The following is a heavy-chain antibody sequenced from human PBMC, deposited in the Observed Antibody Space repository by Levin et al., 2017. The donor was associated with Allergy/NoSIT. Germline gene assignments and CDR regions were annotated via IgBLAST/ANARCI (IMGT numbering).Heavy chain of an antibody. Sequence: SGPTLVKPTQTLTLTCTFSGFSLSTSGVGVGWIRQPPGKALEWLALIYWDDDKRYSPSLKSRLTITKDTSKNQVVLTMTNMDPVDTATYYCAHRGYYGSGGAFDIWGQGTMVTVSS. V-gene: IGHV2-5*02. J-gene: IGHJ3*02. CDR2: IYWDDDK. CDR3: AHRGYYGSGGAFDI. D-gene: IGHD3-10*01. CDR1: GFSLSTSGVG.